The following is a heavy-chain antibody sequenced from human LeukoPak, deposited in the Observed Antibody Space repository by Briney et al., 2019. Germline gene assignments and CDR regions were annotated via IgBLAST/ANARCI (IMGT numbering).Heavy chain of an antibody. Sequence: GRSLRLSCAASGFTFDDYAMHWVRQAPGKGLEWVSGISWNSGSIGYADSVKGRFTISRDNAKSSLYLQMNSLRAEDMALYYCAKGEITMVRGVITNWGQGTLVTVSS. CDR3: AKGEITMVRGVITN. J-gene: IGHJ4*02. CDR1: GFTFDDYA. CDR2: ISWNSGSI. V-gene: IGHV3-9*03. D-gene: IGHD3-10*01.